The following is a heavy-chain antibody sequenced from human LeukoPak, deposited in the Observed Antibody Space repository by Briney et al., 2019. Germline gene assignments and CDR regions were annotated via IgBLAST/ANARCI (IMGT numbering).Heavy chain of an antibody. Sequence: QTSETLSLTCTVSGGSIRSYYWSWIRQPPGKRLEWIGYIYYSGSTNYNPSLKSRVTISVDTSKNQIYLKLSSVTAADTAVYYCARDRRSGEDSNFWGQGTLVTVSS. V-gene: IGHV4-59*01. J-gene: IGHJ4*02. D-gene: IGHD2-15*01. CDR1: GGSIRSYY. CDR3: ARDRRSGEDSNF. CDR2: IYYSGST.